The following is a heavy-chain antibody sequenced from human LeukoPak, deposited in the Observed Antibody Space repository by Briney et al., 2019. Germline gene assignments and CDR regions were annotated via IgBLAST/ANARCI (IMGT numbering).Heavy chain of an antibody. CDR2: IKQDGSKK. D-gene: IGHD2-2*01. Sequence: GGSLRLSCVASGFPFSSYWMTWVRQAPGKGLEWVANIKQDGSKKSYVDSVKGRFTISRDNAKNSLYLQMNSLRAEDTAIYYCARGASNLAYWGQGTLVTVS. CDR1: GFPFSSYW. V-gene: IGHV3-7*01. CDR3: ARGASNLAY. J-gene: IGHJ4*02.